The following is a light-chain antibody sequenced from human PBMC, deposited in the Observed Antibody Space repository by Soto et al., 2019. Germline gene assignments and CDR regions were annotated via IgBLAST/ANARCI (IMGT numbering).Light chain of an antibody. CDR1: QSISSTH. CDR2: GAS. CDR3: QQHGQWPIT. J-gene: IGKJ5*01. Sequence: EIVLTQSPDTLSLSPGERATLSCRASQSISSTHLVWYQQKPGQAPSLLIFGASSRATGIPDRFSGSGSGTDFTLTISGLEPEDFATYYCQQHGQWPITFGQGTRLEIK. V-gene: IGKV3-20*01.